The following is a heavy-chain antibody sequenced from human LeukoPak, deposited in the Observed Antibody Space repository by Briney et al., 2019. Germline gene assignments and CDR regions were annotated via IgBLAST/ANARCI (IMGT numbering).Heavy chain of an antibody. CDR1: GYTFTSYY. D-gene: IGHD3-10*01. Sequence: ASVKVSCKASGYTFTSYYMHWVRQAPGQGLEWMGIINPSGGSTSYAQKFQGRVTMTRDTSTSTVYMELSSLRSEDTAVYYCASPGPMVRGVIGLHDYWGQGTLVTVSS. J-gene: IGHJ4*02. V-gene: IGHV1-46*01. CDR2: INPSGGST. CDR3: ASPGPMVRGVIGLHDY.